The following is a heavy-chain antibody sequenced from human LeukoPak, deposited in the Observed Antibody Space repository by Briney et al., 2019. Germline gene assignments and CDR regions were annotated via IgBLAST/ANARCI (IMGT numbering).Heavy chain of an antibody. V-gene: IGHV4-59*01. CDR3: ARDRHVGATNWFDP. CDR1: GGSISSYY. CDR2: IYYSGST. J-gene: IGHJ5*02. Sequence: EPLSLTCTVSGGSISSYYWSWIRQPPGKGLEWIGYIYYSGSTNYNPSLKSRVTISVDTSKNQFSLKLSSVTAADTAVYYCARDRHVGATNWFDPWGQGTLVTVSS. D-gene: IGHD1-26*01.